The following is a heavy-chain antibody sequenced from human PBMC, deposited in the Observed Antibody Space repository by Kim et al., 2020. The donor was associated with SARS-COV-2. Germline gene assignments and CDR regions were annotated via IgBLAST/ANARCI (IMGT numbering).Heavy chain of an antibody. Sequence: GGSLRLSCAASGFTVSSNYMSWVRQAPGKGLEWVSVIYSGGSTYYADSVKGRFTISRDNSKNTLYLQMNSLRAEDTAVYYCARDLVMHDFWSGYYDYWGQGTLVTVSS. V-gene: IGHV3-66*01. J-gene: IGHJ4*02. D-gene: IGHD3-3*01. CDR1: GFTVSSNY. CDR3: ARDLVMHDFWSGYYDY. CDR2: IYSGGST.